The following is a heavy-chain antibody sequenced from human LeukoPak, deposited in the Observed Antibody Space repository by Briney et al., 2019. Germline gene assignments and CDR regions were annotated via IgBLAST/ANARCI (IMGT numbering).Heavy chain of an antibody. Sequence: GGSLRLSCAASGFTFSSYSMNWVRQAPGKGLEWVSSISSSSSYIYYADSVKGRFTIPRDNAKNSLYLQMNSLRAEDTAVYYCASSAGTANFGYWGQGTLVTVSS. D-gene: IGHD6-13*01. CDR3: ASSAGTANFGY. J-gene: IGHJ4*02. CDR2: ISSSSSYI. CDR1: GFTFSSYS. V-gene: IGHV3-21*01.